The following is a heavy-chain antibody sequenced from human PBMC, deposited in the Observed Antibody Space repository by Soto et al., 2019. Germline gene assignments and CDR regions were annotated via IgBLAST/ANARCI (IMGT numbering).Heavy chain of an antibody. Sequence: GASVEVCCKACGDTFTSYYRHWVRQSPGQGLEWMGIINPSGGSTSYAQKFQGRVTMTRDTSTSTVYMELSSLRSEALAVYHSERDASSGSAAFDIWGHGTMVPVSP. D-gene: IGHD3-22*01. CDR3: ERDASSGSAAFDI. J-gene: IGHJ3*02. V-gene: IGHV1-46*01. CDR2: INPSGGST. CDR1: GDTFTSYY.